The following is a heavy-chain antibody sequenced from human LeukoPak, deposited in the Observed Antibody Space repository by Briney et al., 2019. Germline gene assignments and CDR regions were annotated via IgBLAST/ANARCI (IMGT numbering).Heavy chain of an antibody. V-gene: IGHV1-2*02. Sequence: ASVKVSCKASGYTFTGYYIHWVRRAPGQGLGWMGWINPNSGGTNYAQIFQGRVTMSRDTSINTAYMELNRLTSDDTAMYYCARVGSGSSYNGAFDIWGQGTVVTVSS. CDR1: GYTFTGYY. D-gene: IGHD3-10*01. CDR3: ARVGSGSSYNGAFDI. CDR2: INPNSGGT. J-gene: IGHJ3*02.